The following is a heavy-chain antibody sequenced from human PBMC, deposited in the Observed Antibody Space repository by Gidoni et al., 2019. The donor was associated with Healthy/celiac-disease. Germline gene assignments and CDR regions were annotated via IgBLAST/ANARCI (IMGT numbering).Heavy chain of an antibody. CDR2: IYYSGST. V-gene: IGHV4-59*01. Sequence: QVQLQESGPGLVKPSEPLSLTCTVSGGSISSYYWSWIRQPPGKGLEWIGYIYYSGSTNYNPSLKSRVTISVDTSKNQFSLKLSSVTAADTAVYYCARGIRGAWAGPPENYFDYWGQGTLVTVSS. CDR3: ARGIRGAWAGPPENYFDY. J-gene: IGHJ4*02. D-gene: IGHD5-18*01. CDR1: GGSISSYY.